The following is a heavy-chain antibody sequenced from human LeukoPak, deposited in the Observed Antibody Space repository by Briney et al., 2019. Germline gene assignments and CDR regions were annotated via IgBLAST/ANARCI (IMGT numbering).Heavy chain of an antibody. CDR2: ISGSGGST. D-gene: IGHD3-22*01. CDR1: GFTFSSYA. J-gene: IGHJ1*01. CDR3: AKVEDYYDSSGYSRDEYFQH. V-gene: IGHV3-23*01. Sequence: GGSLRLSCAASGFTFSSYAMSWVRQAPGKGLEWVSAISGSGGSTYYADSVKGRFTTSRDNSKNTLYLQMNSLRAEDTAVYYCAKVEDYYDSSGYSRDEYFQHWGQGTLVTVSS.